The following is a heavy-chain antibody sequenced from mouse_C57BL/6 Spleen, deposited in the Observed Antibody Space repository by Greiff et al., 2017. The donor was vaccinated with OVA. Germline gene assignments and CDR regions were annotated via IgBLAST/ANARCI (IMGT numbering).Heavy chain of an antibody. CDR3: TRKTGTWFAY. V-gene: IGHV6-6*01. CDR2: IRNKANNHAT. CDR1: GFTFSDAW. J-gene: IGHJ3*01. D-gene: IGHD4-1*01. Sequence: EVQGVESGGGLVQPGGSMKLSCAASGFTFSDAWMDWVRQSPEKGLEWVAEIRNKANNHATYYAESVKGRFTISRDDSKSSVYLQMNSLRAEDTGIYYCTRKTGTWFAYWGQGTLVTVSA.